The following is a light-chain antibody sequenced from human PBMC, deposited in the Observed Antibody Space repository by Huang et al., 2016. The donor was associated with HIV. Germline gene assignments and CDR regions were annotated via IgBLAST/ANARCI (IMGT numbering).Light chain of an antibody. Sequence: EIVLTQSPGTLSLSPGERATLSCRASQSVSSNYLAWYQRKPGQAPRLLIYGASSRATGIPDRFSGSGSETDFTLTISRLEPEDCAVYYCQQSGSSPLTFGGGTKVEIK. V-gene: IGKV3-20*01. CDR3: QQSGSSPLT. CDR1: QSVSSNY. J-gene: IGKJ4*01. CDR2: GAS.